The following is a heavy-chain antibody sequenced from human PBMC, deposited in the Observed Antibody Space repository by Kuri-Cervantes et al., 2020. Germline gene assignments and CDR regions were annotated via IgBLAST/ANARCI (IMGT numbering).Heavy chain of an antibody. D-gene: IGHD6-6*01. V-gene: IGHV3-11*04. CDR2: ISSSGNTI. Sequence: GESLKISCAASGSTFDDYGMTWVRQAPGKGLEWVSYISSSGNTIYYADSVQGRFTISRDSARNSLYLQLNSLRAEDAAVYYCAREGQFVADGRFDYWGQGTLVTVSS. J-gene: IGHJ4*02. CDR3: AREGQFVADGRFDY. CDR1: GSTFDDYG.